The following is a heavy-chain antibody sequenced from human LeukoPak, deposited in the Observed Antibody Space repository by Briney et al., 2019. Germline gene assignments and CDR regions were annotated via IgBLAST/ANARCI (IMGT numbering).Heavy chain of an antibody. J-gene: IGHJ3*02. CDR3: ARDLRYCSSTSCYELGAFDI. D-gene: IGHD2-2*01. Sequence: GGSLRLSCAASGFTFSSYAMHWVRQAPGKGLEWVAVISYDGSNKYYADSVKGRFTISRDNSKNTLYLQMNSLRAEDTAVYYCARDLRYCSSTSCYELGAFDIWGQGTMVTVSS. CDR2: ISYDGSNK. CDR1: GFTFSSYA. V-gene: IGHV3-30-3*01.